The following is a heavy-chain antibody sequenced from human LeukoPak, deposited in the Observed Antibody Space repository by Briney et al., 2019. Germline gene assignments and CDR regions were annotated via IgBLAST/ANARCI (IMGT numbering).Heavy chain of an antibody. CDR2: ISYDGSNK. CDR1: GFTFSSYS. CDR3: AKDYRPGIAVAGTDY. V-gene: IGHV3-30*18. D-gene: IGHD6-19*01. J-gene: IGHJ4*02. Sequence: GGSLRLSCAASGFTFSSYSMNWVRQAPGKGLEWVAVISYDGSNKYYADSVKGRFTISRDNSKNTLYLQMNSLRAEDTAVYYCAKDYRPGIAVAGTDYWGQGTLVTVSS.